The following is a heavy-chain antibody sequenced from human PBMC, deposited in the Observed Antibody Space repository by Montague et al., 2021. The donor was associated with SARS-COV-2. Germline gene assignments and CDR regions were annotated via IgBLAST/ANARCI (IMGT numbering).Heavy chain of an antibody. CDR2: IYHSGST. D-gene: IGHD2-15*01. Sequence: SETLSLTCTVSGYSISSGYYWGWIRQPPGKGLEWIGCIYHSGSTYYNPSLKSRVTISVDTSKHQFSLKLGSVTAADTAVYYCARERRYCSGGSCYSGWFDPWGQGTLVTVSS. CDR3: ARERRYCSGGSCYSGWFDP. CDR1: GYSISSGYY. V-gene: IGHV4-38-2*02. J-gene: IGHJ5*02.